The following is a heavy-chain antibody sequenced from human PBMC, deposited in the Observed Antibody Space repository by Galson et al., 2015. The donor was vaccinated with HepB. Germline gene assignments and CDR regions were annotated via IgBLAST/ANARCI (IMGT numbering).Heavy chain of an antibody. V-gene: IGHV3-30-3*01. CDR3: ARDRTSYDYVWGSYRFDY. CDR1: GFTFSSYA. D-gene: IGHD3-16*02. CDR2: ISYDGSNK. J-gene: IGHJ4*02. Sequence: SLRLSCAASGFTFSSYAMHWVRQAPGKGLEWVAVISYDGSNKYYADSVKGRFTISRDNSKNTLYLQMNSLRAEDTAVYYCARDRTSYDYVWGSYRFDYWGQGTLVTVSS.